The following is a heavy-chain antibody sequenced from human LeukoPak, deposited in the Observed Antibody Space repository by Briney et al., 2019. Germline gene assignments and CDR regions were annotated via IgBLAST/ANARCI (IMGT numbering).Heavy chain of an antibody. Sequence: ASVKISCKASGYIFTYYYMHWVQQAPGKGLEWMGRVDPDDGKTIYAEKFQDRVTITAYASTDTAYMELRSLGSEDTAVYFCARIDGNAPHVRRFDSWGQGTLVTVSS. CDR3: ARIDGNAPHVRRFDS. CDR2: VDPDDGKT. CDR1: GYIFTYYY. V-gene: IGHV1-69-2*01. J-gene: IGHJ5*01.